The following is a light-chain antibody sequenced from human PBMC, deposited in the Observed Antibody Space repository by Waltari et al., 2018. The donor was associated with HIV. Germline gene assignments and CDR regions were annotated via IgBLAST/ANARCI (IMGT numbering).Light chain of an antibody. CDR3: AVLDDTLGGGV. CDR1: TANLGANF. V-gene: IGLV1-47*01. Sequence: QSVLPQPPSASGTPGQQVTIPCSGGTANLGANFVFWFQQFPGTAPKLFIYRDNLRHSGVPARFSGSKSGTSASLTISGLRSDDEAHYFCAVLDDTLGGGVFGGGTKLTVL. J-gene: IGLJ2*01. CDR2: RDN.